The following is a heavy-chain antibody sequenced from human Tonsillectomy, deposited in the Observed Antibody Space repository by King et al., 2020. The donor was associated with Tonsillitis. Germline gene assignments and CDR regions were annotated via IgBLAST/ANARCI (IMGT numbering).Heavy chain of an antibody. J-gene: IGHJ4*02. D-gene: IGHD6-19*01. CDR1: GFTFSTYG. Sequence: VQLVESGGGVVQPGRSLRLSCAASGFTFSTYGMHWVRQAPGKGLEWVAVISYDGSNKYYTDSVKGRFTISRDNSKNTLYLQMNSLRAEDTAVYYCAKELGSGWYFYDYWGQGTLVTVSS. CDR3: AKELGSGWYFYDY. CDR2: ISYDGSNK. V-gene: IGHV3-30*18.